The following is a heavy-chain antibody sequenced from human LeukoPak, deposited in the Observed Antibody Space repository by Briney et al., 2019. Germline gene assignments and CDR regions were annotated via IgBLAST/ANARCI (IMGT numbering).Heavy chain of an antibody. D-gene: IGHD1-26*01. Sequence: KPSETLSLTCTVSGGSVSSGSYYWSWIRQPPGKGLEWIGYIYYSGSTNYNPPLKSRVTISVDTSKNQFSLKLSSVTAADTAVYYCARPSFRGAGSYWGQGTLVTVSS. CDR1: GGSVSSGSYY. J-gene: IGHJ4*02. CDR2: IYYSGST. CDR3: ARPSFRGAGSY. V-gene: IGHV4-61*01.